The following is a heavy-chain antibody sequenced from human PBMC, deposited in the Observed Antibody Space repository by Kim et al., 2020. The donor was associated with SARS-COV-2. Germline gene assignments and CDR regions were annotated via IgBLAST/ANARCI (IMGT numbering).Heavy chain of an antibody. D-gene: IGHD3-3*01. CDR3: AREGGITIFGVVIQPGGYFDY. CDR1: GYTFTSYG. CDR2: ISAYNGNT. Sequence: ASVKVSCKASGYTFTSYGISWVRQAPGQGLEWMGWISAYNGNTNYAQKLQGRVTMTTDTSTSTAYMELRSLRSDDTAVYYCAREGGITIFGVVIQPGGYFDYFGQGTLVTVSS. J-gene: IGHJ4*02. V-gene: IGHV1-18*01.